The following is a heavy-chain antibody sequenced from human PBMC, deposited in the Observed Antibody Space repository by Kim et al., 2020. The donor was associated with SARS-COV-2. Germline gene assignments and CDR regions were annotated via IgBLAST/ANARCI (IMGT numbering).Heavy chain of an antibody. CDR3: ARDRFPYYYGSGSYYGMDV. CDR2: ISSSGSTI. V-gene: IGHV3-48*03. CDR1: GFTFSSYE. D-gene: IGHD3-10*01. Sequence: GGSLRLSCAASGFTFSSYEMNWVRQAPGKGLEWVSYISSSGSTIYYADSVKGRFTISRDNAQNSLYLQMNSLRAEDTAVYYCARDRFPYYYGSGSYYGMDVWGQGTTVTVSS. J-gene: IGHJ6*02.